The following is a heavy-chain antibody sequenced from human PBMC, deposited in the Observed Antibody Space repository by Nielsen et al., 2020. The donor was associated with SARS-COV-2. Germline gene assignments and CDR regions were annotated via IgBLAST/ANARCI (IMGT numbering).Heavy chain of an antibody. CDR3: VRYCSSSSCALGINYFDL. Sequence: VRQAPGKGLEWVGRIRTTYATSYRASVRGRFTISRDESANTAYLDMNRLQTEDTAVYYCVRYCSSSSCALGINYFDLWGQGTLVTVSS. V-gene: IGHV3-73*01. CDR2: IRTTYAT. J-gene: IGHJ4*02. D-gene: IGHD2-2*01.